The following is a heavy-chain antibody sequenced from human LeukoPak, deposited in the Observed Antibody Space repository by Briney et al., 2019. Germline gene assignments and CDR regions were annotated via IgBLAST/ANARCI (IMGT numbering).Heavy chain of an antibody. J-gene: IGHJ4*02. CDR3: ARQGGYIAPLAL. V-gene: IGHV4-39*01. Sequence: PSETLSLTCTVSGGSISSSSYYWGWLRQPPGKGLEWIGSIYYSGSTYYNPSLKSRVTISVDTSKNQFSLKLSSVTAADTAVYYCARQGGYIAPLALWGQGTLVTVSA. D-gene: IGHD6-13*01. CDR1: GGSISSSSYY. CDR2: IYYSGST.